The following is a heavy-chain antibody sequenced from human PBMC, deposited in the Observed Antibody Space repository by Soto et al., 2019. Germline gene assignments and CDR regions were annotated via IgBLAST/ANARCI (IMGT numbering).Heavy chain of an antibody. CDR1: GFTFSSYW. CDR3: ARDEYYYYGMDV. J-gene: IGHJ6*02. Sequence: GGSLRLSCAACGFTFSSYWISWVRQAPWKGLEWVANIKQDGIEKYYVDSVKGRFTISRDNAKNSLYLQMNSLRAEDTAVYYCARDEYYYYGMDVWGQRTTVAVSS. V-gene: IGHV3-7*01. CDR2: IKQDGIEK.